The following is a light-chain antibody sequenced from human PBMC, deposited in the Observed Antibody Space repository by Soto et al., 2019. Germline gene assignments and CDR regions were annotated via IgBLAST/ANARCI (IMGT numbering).Light chain of an antibody. CDR2: GAS. CDR1: QSVSSSY. V-gene: IGKV3-20*01. Sequence: EIVLTQSPGTLSLSPGERATLSCRASQSVSSSYLAWYQQKPGQAPRLLIYGASSRATGIPDRFSGSGSGTDFTLTISRLEPEDFAVYYCQQRYSWYSFGQGTKLVI. J-gene: IGKJ2*03. CDR3: QQRYSWYS.